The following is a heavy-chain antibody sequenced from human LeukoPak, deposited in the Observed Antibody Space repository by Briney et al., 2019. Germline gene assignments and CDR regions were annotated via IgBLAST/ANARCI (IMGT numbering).Heavy chain of an antibody. J-gene: IGHJ3*02. CDR1: GFTFSSYA. V-gene: IGHV3-23*01. D-gene: IGHD3-10*02. Sequence: SGGSLRLSCAASGFTFSSYAMSWVRQAPGKGLEWVSAISGSGGSTYYADSVKGRFTISRDNSKNTLYLQMNSLRAEDTAVYYCAKDILGEYDAFDIWGQGTMVTVSS. CDR3: AKDILGEYDAFDI. CDR2: ISGSGGST.